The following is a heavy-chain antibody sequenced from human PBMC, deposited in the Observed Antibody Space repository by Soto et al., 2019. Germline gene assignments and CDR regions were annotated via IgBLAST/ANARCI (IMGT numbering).Heavy chain of an antibody. Sequence: SQTLSLTCVISGDSVSSNSAAWNWIRQSPSRGLEWLGRTYYKSKWYNDYAVSVKSRITINPDTSKNQFSLQLNSVTPEDTAVYYCARDAVSMVRGVIIDYYGMDVWGQGTTVTVSS. CDR1: GDSVSSNSAA. CDR2: TYYKSKWYN. D-gene: IGHD3-10*01. CDR3: ARDAVSMVRGVIIDYYGMDV. V-gene: IGHV6-1*01. J-gene: IGHJ6*02.